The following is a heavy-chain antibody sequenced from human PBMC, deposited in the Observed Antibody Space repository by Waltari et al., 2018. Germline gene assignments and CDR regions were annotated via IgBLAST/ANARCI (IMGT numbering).Heavy chain of an antibody. Sequence: QVQLQQSGPGLVNPSKTLSLTCAISGDSVSNVIAACPLIRQSPSRGLEWLGRTYYRAKWYNEYAVSMKSRTTVNPDTSKNQFSLQLNSVTPEDTAVYYCTRELVGYFDYWDQGTLVTVSS. V-gene: IGHV6-1*01. CDR2: TYYRAKWYN. J-gene: IGHJ4*02. CDR1: GDSVSNVIAA. CDR3: TRELVGYFDY. D-gene: IGHD2-15*01.